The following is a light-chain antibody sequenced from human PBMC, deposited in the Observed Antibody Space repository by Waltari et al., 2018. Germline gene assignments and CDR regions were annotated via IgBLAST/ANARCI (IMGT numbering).Light chain of an antibody. Sequence: QSALTQPPSVSGSPGQSVTISCTGTSSDVGSYNSVSWYQQPPGTAPKLMIYEVSNRPSGVPDRFSGSKSGNTASLTISGLQAEDEADYYCSSYTSSSYVVFGGGTKLTVL. J-gene: IGLJ2*01. CDR1: SSDVGSYNS. V-gene: IGLV2-18*02. CDR3: SSYTSSSYVV. CDR2: EVS.